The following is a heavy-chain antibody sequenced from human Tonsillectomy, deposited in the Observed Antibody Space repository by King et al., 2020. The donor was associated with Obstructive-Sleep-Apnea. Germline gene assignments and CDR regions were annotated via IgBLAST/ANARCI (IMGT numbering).Heavy chain of an antibody. D-gene: IGHD6-19*01. Sequence: VQLVESGGGLVQPGGSLRLSCAASGFSFSSYAMSWVRQAPGKGLEWVSTIDNTGRETYYADSVKGRFTISRDSSKNTLSLQMNSLGAEDTAVYYCAKPTGWTPXXYXXXXXQGTLVTVSS. J-gene: IGHJ4*02. CDR3: AKPTGWTPXXYXXX. V-gene: IGHV3-23*04. CDR2: IDNTGRET. CDR1: GFSFSSYA.